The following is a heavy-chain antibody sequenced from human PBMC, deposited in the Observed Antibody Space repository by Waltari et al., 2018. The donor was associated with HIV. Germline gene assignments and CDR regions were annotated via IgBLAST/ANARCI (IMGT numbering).Heavy chain of an antibody. V-gene: IGHV4-34*01. J-gene: IGHJ4*02. CDR3: ARGVFGASGSFEF. CDR1: GGSFSDYY. D-gene: IGHD1-26*01. Sequence: QVQLQQWGAGLLKPSETLSLKCAVYGGSFSDYYWSWIRQPPGKGLEWIGEINHSGDTNYNPSLKSRLTISVDTSKNQFSLKLSSVTAADTALYYCARGVFGASGSFEFWGQGTLVTVSS. CDR2: INHSGDT.